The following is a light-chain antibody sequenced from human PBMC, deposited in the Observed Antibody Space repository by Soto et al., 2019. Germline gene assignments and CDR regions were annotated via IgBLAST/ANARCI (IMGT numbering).Light chain of an antibody. CDR3: QQFNSCPRT. V-gene: IGKV3-15*01. CDR2: GAS. Sequence: EIVMTQSPATLSVSPGERATLSCRASQSVSSNLAWYQQKPGQAPRLLIYGASTRATGIPARFSGSGSGTKFTLTISSLHSEYFAVYDCQQFNSCPRTCAQETKVDIK. J-gene: IGKJ1*01. CDR1: QSVSSN.